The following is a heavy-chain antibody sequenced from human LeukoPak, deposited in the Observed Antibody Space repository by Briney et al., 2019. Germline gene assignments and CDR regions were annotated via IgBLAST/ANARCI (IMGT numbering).Heavy chain of an antibody. Sequence: SQTLSLTCAISGDSVSSNSAAWNWLRQSPSRGLEWLGRTYYRSKWYNEYGGCVKSQITIKQDTSKNQFSLQLISVTPEDTAVYYCARYREYYYGSRRSLYGIDFWGQGTTVTVSS. D-gene: IGHD3-10*01. CDR2: TYYRSKWYN. CDR1: GDSVSSNSAA. V-gene: IGHV6-1*01. CDR3: ARYREYYYGSRRSLYGIDF. J-gene: IGHJ6*02.